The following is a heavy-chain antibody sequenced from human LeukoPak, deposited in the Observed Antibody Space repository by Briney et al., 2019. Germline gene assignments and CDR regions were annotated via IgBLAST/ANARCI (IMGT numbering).Heavy chain of an antibody. J-gene: IGHJ4*02. CDR2: ISGYSGNT. V-gene: IGHV1-18*01. CDR3: ARDPPKIAVARNFDS. CDR1: GYSFTSYG. D-gene: IGHD6-19*01. Sequence: ASVKVSCKASGYSFTSYGISWVRQAPGQGLEWMGWISGYSGNTNYAQKLQGRVTMTTDTSTSTAYLELRSLTSDDTAVYYCARDPPKIAVARNFDSWGQGTLVTVSS.